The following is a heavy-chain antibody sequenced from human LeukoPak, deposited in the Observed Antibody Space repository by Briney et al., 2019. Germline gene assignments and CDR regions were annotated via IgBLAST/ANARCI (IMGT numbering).Heavy chain of an antibody. CDR2: IYHSGST. CDR1: GYSISSGYY. D-gene: IGHD6-19*01. Sequence: PSETLSLTCTVSGYSISSGYYWGWIRQPPGKGLEWIGSIYHSGSTYYNPSLKSRVTISVDRSKNQFSLKLSSVTAADTAVYYCARAARHSSGWYLYYFDYWGQGTLVTVSS. V-gene: IGHV4-38-2*02. CDR3: ARAARHSSGWYLYYFDY. J-gene: IGHJ4*02.